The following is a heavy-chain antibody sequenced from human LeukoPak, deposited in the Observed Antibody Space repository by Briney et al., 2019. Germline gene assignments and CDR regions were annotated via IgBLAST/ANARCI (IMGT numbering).Heavy chain of an antibody. J-gene: IGHJ4*02. CDR1: GYTFTSYY. V-gene: IGHV1-69*13. Sequence: GASVKVSCKASGYTFTSYYMHWVRQAPGQGLEWMGGIIPILGTANYAQKFQGRVTITADESTSTAYMELSSLRSEDTAVYYCARVDTAMGLRRYHFDYWGQGTLVTVSS. CDR2: IIPILGTA. CDR3: ARVDTAMGLRRYHFDY. D-gene: IGHD5-18*01.